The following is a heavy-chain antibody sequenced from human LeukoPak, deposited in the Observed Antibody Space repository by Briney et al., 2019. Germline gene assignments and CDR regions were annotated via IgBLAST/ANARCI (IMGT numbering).Heavy chain of an antibody. V-gene: IGHV1-2*02. CDR1: GYTFTDYH. D-gene: IGHD3-16*01. CDR3: ARGRRILGGPENAGDFFDY. J-gene: IGHJ4*01. CDR2: INPNGGGT. Sequence: ASVKVSCKASGYTFTDYHMHWVRQAPGQGLEWMGWINPNGGGTNYAGKFQGRVTMTRDTSIGTGYMELTGLKSDDTAVYYCARGRRILGGPENAGDFFDYWGQGSLVTVSS.